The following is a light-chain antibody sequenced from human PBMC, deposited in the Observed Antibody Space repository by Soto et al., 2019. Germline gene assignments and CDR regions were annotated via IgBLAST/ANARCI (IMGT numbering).Light chain of an antibody. J-gene: IGKJ2*01. CDR1: QSIGSW. Sequence: DTQMTQSPSTLSASVGDRVTITCRASQSIGSWMAWYRQIPGKAPKLLIFDASTLQSGVPSRFSGSGSGTEFTLTISSLHPDDFATYYCQQYNGYSYTFGQGTTLEI. V-gene: IGKV1-5*01. CDR2: DAS. CDR3: QQYNGYSYT.